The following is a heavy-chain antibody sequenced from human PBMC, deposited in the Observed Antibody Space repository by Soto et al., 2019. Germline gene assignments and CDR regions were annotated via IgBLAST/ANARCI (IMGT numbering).Heavy chain of an antibody. CDR3: ARLGSGWSTDY. CDR2: IWYDGSNK. J-gene: IGHJ4*02. CDR1: GFTFSNYG. D-gene: IGHD6-19*01. Sequence: PGGSLRLSCAASGFTFSNYGIHWVRQAPGKGLEWVAVIWYDGSNKYYADSVKGRFTISRDNSKNTVFLQMNSLRAEDTAVYYCARLGSGWSTDYWGPGTLVTVSS. V-gene: IGHV3-33*01.